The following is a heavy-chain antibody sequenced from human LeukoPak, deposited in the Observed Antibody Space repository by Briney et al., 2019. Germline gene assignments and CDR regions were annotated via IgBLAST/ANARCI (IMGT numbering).Heavy chain of an antibody. V-gene: IGHV4-59*01. D-gene: IGHD3-22*01. Sequence: PSETLSLTCTVSGGSISSYYWSWIRQPPGKGLEWIGYIYYSGSTNYNPSLKSRVTISVDTSKNQFSLKLSSVTAADTAVYYCAREPYYYDSSGYHIGSYYFDYWGQGTLVTVSS. CDR1: GGSISSYY. CDR3: AREPYYYDSSGYHIGSYYFDY. CDR2: IYYSGST. J-gene: IGHJ4*02.